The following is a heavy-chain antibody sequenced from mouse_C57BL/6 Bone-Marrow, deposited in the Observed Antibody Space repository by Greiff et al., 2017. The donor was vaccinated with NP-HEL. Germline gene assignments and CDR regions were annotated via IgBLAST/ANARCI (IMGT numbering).Heavy chain of an antibody. V-gene: IGHV5-4*01. CDR2: ISDGGSYT. CDR1: GFTFSDYY. J-gene: IGHJ2*01. CDR3: ARDDYDGYYFDY. D-gene: IGHD2-4*01. Sequence: EVQRVESEGGLVQPGSSMKLSCTASGFTFSDYYMAWVRQVPEKGLEWVANISDGGSYTYYPDNVKGRFTISRDNAKNNLYLQMSHLKSEDTAMYYCARDDYDGYYFDYWGQGTTLTVSS.